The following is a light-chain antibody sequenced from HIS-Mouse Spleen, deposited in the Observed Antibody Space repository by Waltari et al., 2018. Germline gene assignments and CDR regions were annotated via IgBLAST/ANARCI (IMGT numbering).Light chain of an antibody. CDR1: SSDVGRYNL. Sequence: QSALTQPASVSGSPGQSITISCTGTSSDVGRYNLVSWYQQHPGKAPKPMIYEGSKRHSGVSNRFSGSKSGNTASLTISGLQAEDEADYYCCSYAGSSTYVFGTGTKVTVL. CDR2: EGS. V-gene: IGLV2-23*01. CDR3: CSYAGSSTYV. J-gene: IGLJ1*01.